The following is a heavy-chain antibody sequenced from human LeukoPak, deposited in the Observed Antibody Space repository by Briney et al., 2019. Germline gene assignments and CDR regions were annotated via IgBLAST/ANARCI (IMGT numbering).Heavy chain of an antibody. J-gene: IGHJ4*02. CDR1: GFTFSSYA. CDR2: IRSKAYGGTT. Sequence: GGSLRLSCAASGFTFSSYAMSWVRQAPGKGLEWVGFIRSKAYGGTTEYAASVKGRFTISRDDSKSIAYLQMNSLKTEDTAVYYCTRYRITIFGVPDYWGQGTLVTVSS. CDR3: TRYRITIFGVPDY. V-gene: IGHV3-49*04. D-gene: IGHD3-3*01.